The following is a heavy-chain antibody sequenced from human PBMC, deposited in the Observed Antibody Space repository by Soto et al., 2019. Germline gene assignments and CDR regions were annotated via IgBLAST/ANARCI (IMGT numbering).Heavy chain of an antibody. CDR1: GGSISSYY. V-gene: IGHV4-59*01. CDR3: ARLIMITFGGVIVGYAFDI. CDR2: IYYSGST. D-gene: IGHD3-16*02. J-gene: IGHJ3*02. Sequence: SETLSRTCTVCGGSISSYYWSWIRQPPGKGLEWIGYIYYSGSTNYNPSLKSRVTISVDASKNQFSLKLSSVTAADTAVYYCARLIMITFGGVIVGYAFDIWGQGTMVTVSS.